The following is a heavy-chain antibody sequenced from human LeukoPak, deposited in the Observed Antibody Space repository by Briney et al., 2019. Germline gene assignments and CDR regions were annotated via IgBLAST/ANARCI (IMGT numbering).Heavy chain of an antibody. CDR3: ARSSYYDFWSGYLTPHYYYYYGMDV. Sequence: ETLSLTCTVSGASISSGSYYWSWVRQAPGKGLEWVANIKQDGSEKYYVDSVKGRFTISRDNAKNSLYLQMNSLRAEDTAVYYCARSSYYDFWSGYLTPHYYYYYGMDVWGQGTTVTVSS. V-gene: IGHV3-7*01. J-gene: IGHJ6*02. CDR1: GASISSGSYY. CDR2: IKQDGSEK. D-gene: IGHD3-3*01.